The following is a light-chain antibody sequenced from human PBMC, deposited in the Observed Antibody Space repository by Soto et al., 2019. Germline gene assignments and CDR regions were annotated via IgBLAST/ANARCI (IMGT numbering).Light chain of an antibody. CDR3: SSYTSSSTYNYV. Sequence: QSALTQPASVSGSPGQSITISCTGTSSDVGGYNYVSWYQQHPGKAPKLMIYEVGNRPSGVSNRFSGSKSGNTASLTISGLQAEDEADYYCSSYTSSSTYNYVFGTGTKVTVL. CDR1: SSDVGGYNY. CDR2: EVG. V-gene: IGLV2-14*01. J-gene: IGLJ1*01.